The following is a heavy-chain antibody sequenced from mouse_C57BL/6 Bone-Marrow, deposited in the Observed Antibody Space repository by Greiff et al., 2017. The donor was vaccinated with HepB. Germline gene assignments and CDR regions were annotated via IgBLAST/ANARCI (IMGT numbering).Heavy chain of an antibody. CDR2: IYYSGTI. Sequence: EVKLVESGPGLVKPSQTVFLTCTVTGISITTGYYRWSWLRHFPGNKLEWIGYIYYSGTITYNPSLTSRTTITSDTPKNQFFLEMNSLTAEDTATYDCARGGGWLRGYFDVWGTGTTVTVSS. V-gene: IGHV3-5*01. CDR3: ARGGGWLRGYFDV. D-gene: IGHD2-2*01. CDR1: GISITTGYYR. J-gene: IGHJ1*03.